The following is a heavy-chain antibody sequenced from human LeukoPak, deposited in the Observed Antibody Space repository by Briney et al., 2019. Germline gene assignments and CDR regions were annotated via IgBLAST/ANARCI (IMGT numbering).Heavy chain of an antibody. CDR2: IYWDDDK. Sequence: SGPTLVKPTQTLTLTCTFSGFSLSTSGVGVGXXXXXXXXXXXXXALIYWDDDKRYSPSLKSRLTITKDTSKNQVVLTMTNMDPVDTATYYCAHRPPMVRGVPFDYWGQGTLVTVSS. V-gene: IGHV2-5*02. CDR3: AHRPPMVRGVPFDY. D-gene: IGHD3-10*01. CDR1: GFSLSTSGVG. J-gene: IGHJ4*02.